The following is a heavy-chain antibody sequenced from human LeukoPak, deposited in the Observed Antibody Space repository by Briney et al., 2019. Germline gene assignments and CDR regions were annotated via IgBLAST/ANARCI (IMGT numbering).Heavy chain of an antibody. J-gene: IGHJ3*02. CDR1: GGSLSSGGYY. CDR2: IYYSGST. V-gene: IGHV4-31*03. D-gene: IGHD4-17*01. Sequence: PSETLSLTCTVSGGSLSSGGYYWSWIRQHPGKGLEWIGYIYYSGSTYYNPSLKSRVTISVDTSKNQFSLKLSSVTAADTAVYYCARDDDYGAQNHAFGIWGQGTMVTVSS. CDR3: ARDDDYGAQNHAFGI.